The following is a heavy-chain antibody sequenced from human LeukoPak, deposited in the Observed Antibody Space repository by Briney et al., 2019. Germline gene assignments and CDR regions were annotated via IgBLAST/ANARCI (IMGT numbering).Heavy chain of an antibody. CDR3: AKDSSTWGNLAGHFDS. D-gene: IGHD6-13*01. CDR2: FYDSGTT. J-gene: IGHJ4*02. V-gene: IGHV4-4*07. Sequence: SETLSLTCTVSGGSIVSHYWNWIRQPAGRGLEWIGRFYDSGTTNTSPSLKSRVTMSVDTSKNQFSLKLSSVTAADTAVYYCAKDSSTWGNLAGHFDSWGQGTLVTVSS. CDR1: GGSIVSHY.